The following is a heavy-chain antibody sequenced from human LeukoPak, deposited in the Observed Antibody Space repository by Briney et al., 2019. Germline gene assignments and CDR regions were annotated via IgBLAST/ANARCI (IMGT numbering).Heavy chain of an antibody. CDR1: GGSVSGGNYY. CDR2: VHYSGST. CDR3: ARTGSTGGY. D-gene: IGHD1-14*01. J-gene: IGHJ4*02. Sequence: SETLSLTCTVSGGSVSGGNYYCSWTRQSPGKGLEWIGYVHYSGSTVYSPSLKSRITMSIDTSKNQFSLNLSSVTAADTAVYYCARTGSTGGYWGQGTLVTVSS. V-gene: IGHV4-61*01.